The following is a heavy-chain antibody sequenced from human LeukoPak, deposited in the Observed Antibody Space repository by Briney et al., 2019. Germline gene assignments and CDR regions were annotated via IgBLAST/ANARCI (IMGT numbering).Heavy chain of an antibody. D-gene: IGHD3-16*01. CDR3: ARDSSYDYVWGSYYYYGMDV. J-gene: IGHJ6*02. CDR1: GGSISSISSNNYH. Sequence: PSETLSLTCIVSGGSISSISSNNYHWGWIRQPPGKGLEWIGSIYYSGSTYYNPSLKSRVTISVDTSKNQFSLKLSSVTAADTAMYYCARDSSYDYVWGSYYYYGMDVWGQGTTVTVSS. V-gene: IGHV4-39*07. CDR2: IYYSGST.